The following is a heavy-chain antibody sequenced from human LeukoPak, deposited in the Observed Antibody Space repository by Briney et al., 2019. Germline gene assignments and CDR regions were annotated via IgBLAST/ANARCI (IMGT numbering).Heavy chain of an antibody. D-gene: IGHD1-26*01. Sequence: ASVKVSCKASGYTFTGYYMHWVRQAPGQGLEWMGWINPNSGGTNYAQKFQGRVTMTRDTSISTAYMELSRLRSDGTAVYYCARPDLVGANFDYWGQGTLVTVSS. V-gene: IGHV1-2*02. J-gene: IGHJ4*02. CDR2: INPNSGGT. CDR3: ARPDLVGANFDY. CDR1: GYTFTGYY.